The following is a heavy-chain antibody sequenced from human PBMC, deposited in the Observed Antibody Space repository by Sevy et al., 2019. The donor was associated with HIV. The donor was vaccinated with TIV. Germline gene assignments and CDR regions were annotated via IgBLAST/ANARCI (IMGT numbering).Heavy chain of an antibody. J-gene: IGHJ5*01. V-gene: IGHV3-66*01. D-gene: IGHD2-21*02. Sequence: GGSLRLSCAASGFTVSSNYMTWVRQAPGKGLEGVSVIYSDGTTYHADSVKERFPISSDNSKNTLFLERKSLRAEDTAFYYCARGKSGNGYGLNSGGKGTLVTVSS. CDR3: ARGKSGNGYGLNS. CDR2: IYSDGTT. CDR1: GFTVSSNY.